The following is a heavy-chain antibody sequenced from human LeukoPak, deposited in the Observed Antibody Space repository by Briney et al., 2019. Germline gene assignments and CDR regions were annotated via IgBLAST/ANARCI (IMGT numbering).Heavy chain of an antibody. D-gene: IGHD1-26*01. CDR1: GGSISSYY. CDR2: IYCSGST. V-gene: IGHV4-59*08. J-gene: IGHJ5*02. CDR3: ARRVSYRNCFDP. Sequence: SETLSLTCTVSGGSISSYYWSWIRQPPGKGLEWIGYIYCSGSTNYNPSLKSRVTISVDTSKNQFSLKLSSVTAADTAVYYCARRVSYRNCFDPWGQGTLVTVSS.